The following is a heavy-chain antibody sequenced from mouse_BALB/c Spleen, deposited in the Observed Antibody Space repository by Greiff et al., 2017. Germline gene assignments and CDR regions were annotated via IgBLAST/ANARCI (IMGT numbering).Heavy chain of an antibody. CDR1: GFTFSSFG. CDR3: ARGYYGSSYTFAY. Sequence: EVKLMESGGGLVQPGGSRKLSCAASGFTFSSFGMHWVRQAPEKGLEWVAYISSGSSTIYYADTVKGRFTISRDNPKNTLFLQMTSLRSEDTAMYYCARGYYGSSYTFAYWGQGTLVTVSA. V-gene: IGHV5-17*02. CDR2: ISSGSSTI. J-gene: IGHJ3*01. D-gene: IGHD1-1*01.